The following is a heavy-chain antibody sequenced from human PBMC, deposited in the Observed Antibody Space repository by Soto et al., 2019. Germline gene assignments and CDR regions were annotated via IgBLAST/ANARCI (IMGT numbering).Heavy chain of an antibody. Sequence: QVQLQQWGAGLLKPSETLSLTCAVYGGSFSGYYWSWIRQPPGKGLEWIGEINHSGSTNYNPSLKSRVTISVDTSKNQFSLKLSSVTAADTAVYYCARGNIMITFGGVIVMRDYWGQGTLVTVSS. CDR3: ARGNIMITFGGVIVMRDY. CDR2: INHSGST. J-gene: IGHJ4*02. CDR1: GGSFSGYY. D-gene: IGHD3-16*02. V-gene: IGHV4-34*01.